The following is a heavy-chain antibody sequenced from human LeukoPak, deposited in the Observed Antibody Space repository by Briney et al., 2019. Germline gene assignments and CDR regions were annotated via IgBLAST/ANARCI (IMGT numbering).Heavy chain of an antibody. CDR1: DAATRSYC. CDR2: IYYSGST. CDR3: ARVPDSSSWYYFDY. Sequence: LLFRCSFSDAATRSYCWSWIRQPPGQGLEWIGYIYYSGSTSYNPSLKSRVTISVDTSKNQFSLKLSSVTAADTAVYYCARVPDSSSWYYFDYWGQGTLVTVSS. J-gene: IGHJ4*02. V-gene: IGHV4-59*01. D-gene: IGHD6-13*01.